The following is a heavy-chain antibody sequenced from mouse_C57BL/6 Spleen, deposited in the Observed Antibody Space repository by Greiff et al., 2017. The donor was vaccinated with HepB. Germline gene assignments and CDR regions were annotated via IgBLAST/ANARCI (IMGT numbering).Heavy chain of an antibody. V-gene: IGHV1-15*01. Sequence: QVQLKQSGAELVRPGASVTLSCKASGYTFTDYEMHWVKQTPVHGLEWIGAIDPETGGTAYNQKFKGKAILTADKSSSTAYMELRSLTSEDSAVYYCTSYYYVSSGHWGQGTTLTVSS. CDR1: GYTFTDYE. CDR3: TSYYYVSSGH. D-gene: IGHD1-1*01. CDR2: IDPETGGT. J-gene: IGHJ2*01.